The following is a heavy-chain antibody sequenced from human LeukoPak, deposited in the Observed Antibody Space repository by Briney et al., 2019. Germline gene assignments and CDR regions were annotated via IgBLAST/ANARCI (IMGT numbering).Heavy chain of an antibody. CDR2: IYHSGST. J-gene: IGHJ4*02. Sequence: SETLSLTCTVSGYSISSGYYWGWIRQPPGKGLEWIGSIYHSGSTYYNPSLKSRVTISVDTSKNQFSLKLSSVTAADTAVYYCARGRVRGYSYGPIFDYWGQGTLVTVSS. CDR3: ARGRVRGYSYGPIFDY. D-gene: IGHD5-18*01. CDR1: GYSISSGYY. V-gene: IGHV4-38-2*02.